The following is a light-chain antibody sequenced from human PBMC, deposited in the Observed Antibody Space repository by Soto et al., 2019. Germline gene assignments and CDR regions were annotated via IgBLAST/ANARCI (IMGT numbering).Light chain of an antibody. CDR2: KAS. V-gene: IGKV1-5*03. CDR1: QSVSNW. Sequence: GDRVTITCRASQSVSNWLAWYQQKPGKAPKLLIYKASTLKSGVPSRFSGSGSGTEFTLTISSLQPDDFATYYCQHYNSYSEAFGRGTKVDIK. J-gene: IGKJ1*01. CDR3: QHYNSYSEA.